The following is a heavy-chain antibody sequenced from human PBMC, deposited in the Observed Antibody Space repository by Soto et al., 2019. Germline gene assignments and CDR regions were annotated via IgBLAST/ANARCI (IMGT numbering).Heavy chain of an antibody. CDR3: ARDALSRDSI. CDR2: ISYSGST. J-gene: IGHJ4*02. Sequence: QVQLQESGPGLVKPSQTLSLTCTVSGGSTSSGGHYWSCIRQHPGKGLERIGYISYSGSTYYNPSLESGVTISGDTSKYQFSLKLSSVTAADTAVYYCARDALSRDSIWGQGTLVTVSS. D-gene: IGHD3-22*01. CDR1: GGSTSSGGHY. V-gene: IGHV4-31*03.